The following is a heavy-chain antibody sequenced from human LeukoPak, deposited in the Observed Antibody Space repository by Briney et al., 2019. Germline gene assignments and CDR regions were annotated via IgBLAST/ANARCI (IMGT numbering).Heavy chain of an antibody. D-gene: IGHD2-8*01. CDR3: AGSLGYCTSNVCYLKY. J-gene: IGHJ4*02. CDR2: ISAYNGNT. Sequence: ASVKVSCKASGYTFTSYGISWVRQAPGQGLEWMGWISAYNGNTNYAQKLQGRVTLTTDTSTSTAYMELRSLRSDDTAVYYCAGSLGYCTSNVCYLKYWGQGTLVTVSS. V-gene: IGHV1-18*01. CDR1: GYTFTSYG.